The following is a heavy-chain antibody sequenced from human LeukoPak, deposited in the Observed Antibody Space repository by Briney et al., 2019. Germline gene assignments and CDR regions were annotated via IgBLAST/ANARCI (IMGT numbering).Heavy chain of an antibody. J-gene: IGHJ4*02. Sequence: GGSLRLSCAASGFTFDDYAMHWVRQAPGKGLEWVSGISWNSGSIGYADSVKGRFTISRDNAKNSLYLQMNSLRAEDTALYYCAKDHEPYSSGWVENWGQGTLVTVSS. V-gene: IGHV3-9*01. CDR1: GFTFDDYA. CDR2: ISWNSGSI. CDR3: AKDHEPYSSGWVEN. D-gene: IGHD6-19*01.